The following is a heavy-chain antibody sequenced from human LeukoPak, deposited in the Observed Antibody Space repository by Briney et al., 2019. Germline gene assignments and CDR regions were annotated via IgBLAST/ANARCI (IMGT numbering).Heavy chain of an antibody. Sequence: PGTSLRLSCAASGFTFRSHGMHWVRQAPGKGLEWVAFIWYDGSNKYYTDSVKGRFTISRDNSKNTLYLQMNSLRLDDTAVYYCVGEIGPRSFDYWGQGTLVTVSS. CDR2: IWYDGSNK. CDR3: VGEIGPRSFDY. D-gene: IGHD3-16*01. CDR1: GFTFRSHG. J-gene: IGHJ4*02. V-gene: IGHV3-33*01.